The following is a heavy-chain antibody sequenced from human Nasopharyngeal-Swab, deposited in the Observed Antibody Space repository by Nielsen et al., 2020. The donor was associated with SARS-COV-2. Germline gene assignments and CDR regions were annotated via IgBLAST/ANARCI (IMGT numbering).Heavy chain of an antibody. Sequence: GESLKISCAASGFTFRNHGMHWVRQAPGKGLEWVAIISSGGRTQVYADSVEGRFTISRDNSRKTLYLQMNSLRAEDTAVYHCAKANTRDFDYWGQGTLVTVSS. CDR2: ISSGGRTQ. CDR1: GFTFRNHG. J-gene: IGHJ4*02. V-gene: IGHV3-30*18. CDR3: AKANTRDFDY.